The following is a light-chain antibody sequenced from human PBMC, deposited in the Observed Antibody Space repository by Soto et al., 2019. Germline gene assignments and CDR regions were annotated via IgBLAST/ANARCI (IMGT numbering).Light chain of an antibody. CDR2: VTS. J-gene: IGKJ4*01. V-gene: IGKV1-9*01. CDR1: QGMSSY. CDR3: QQLSLYPLT. Sequence: IQLTQSPSSLSASVGDRVTLTCRASQGMSSYLAWYQQKPGKAPKLLIYVTSTLQTGVPSRFSGSRSGADFTHTLSSLQPEDSATYYCQQLSLYPLTFGGGTKVEIK.